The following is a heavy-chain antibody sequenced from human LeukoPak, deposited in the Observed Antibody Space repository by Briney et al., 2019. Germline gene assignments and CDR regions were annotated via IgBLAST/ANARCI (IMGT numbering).Heavy chain of an antibody. CDR3: ACGSYHGPFDY. Sequence: GGSLRLSCAASGFTFSSYSMTWVRQAPGKGLEWVSYISSSSSTIYYADSVKGRSTISRDNAKNSLYLQMNSLRAEDTAVYYCACGSYHGPFDYWGQGTLVTVSS. V-gene: IGHV3-48*01. CDR2: ISSSSSTI. J-gene: IGHJ4*02. D-gene: IGHD1-26*01. CDR1: GFTFSSYS.